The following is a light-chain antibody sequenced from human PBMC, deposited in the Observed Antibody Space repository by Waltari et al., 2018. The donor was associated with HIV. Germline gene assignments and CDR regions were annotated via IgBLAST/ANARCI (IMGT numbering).Light chain of an antibody. J-gene: IGKJ4*01. CDR2: GAS. Sequence: DIQLTQSPSFLSSHVGDRVTISCRASQDISTYLAWYQQKPGEAPKLLIHGASTLRRGVTSRFSGSGSGTDFTLTIKNLRPEDFAIYYCQQLHSFPLIFGGGTKVE. CDR3: QQLHSFPLI. CDR1: QDISTY. V-gene: IGKV1-9*01.